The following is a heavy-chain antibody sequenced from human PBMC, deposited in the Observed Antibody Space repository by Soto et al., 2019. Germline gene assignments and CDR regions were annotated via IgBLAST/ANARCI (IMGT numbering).Heavy chain of an antibody. J-gene: IGHJ6*02. D-gene: IGHD2-8*01. V-gene: IGHV4-31*03. Sequence: PSETLSLTCTVSGGSISSGGYYWSWIRQHPGKGLEWIGYIYYSGSTYYNPSLKSRVTISVDTSKNQFSLKLSSVTAADTAVYYCARDMVIVRTPGGEDCTNGVCYYFYYGMDVWGQGTTVTVSS. CDR1: GGSISSGGYY. CDR3: ARDMVIVRTPGGEDCTNGVCYYFYYGMDV. CDR2: IYYSGST.